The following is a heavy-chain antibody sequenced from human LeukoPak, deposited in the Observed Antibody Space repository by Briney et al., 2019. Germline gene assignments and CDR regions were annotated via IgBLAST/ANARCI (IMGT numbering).Heavy chain of an antibody. CDR2: INHSGST. CDR1: GGSFSGYY. CDR3: ARGRRIAAAGSLQY. V-gene: IGHV4-34*01. D-gene: IGHD6-13*01. Sequence: SETLSLTCAVYGGSFSGYYWSWIRQPPGKALEWIGEINHSGSTNYNPSLKSRVTISVDTSKNQFSLKLSSVTAADTAVYYCARGRRIAAAGSLQYWGQGTLVTVSS. J-gene: IGHJ4*02.